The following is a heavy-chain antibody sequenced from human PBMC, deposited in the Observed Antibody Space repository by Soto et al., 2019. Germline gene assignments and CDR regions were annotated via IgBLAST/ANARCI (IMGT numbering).Heavy chain of an antibody. V-gene: IGHV2-5*02. J-gene: IGHJ4*02. CDR3: SHTMAPRIFDY. CDR1: GFSLITSGVG. Sequence: QITLKEAGPTLVKPTQTLTLTCSFSGFSLITSGVGVGWIRQPPGKALEWLALIYWDDDKGYSTSLKSRLTITKDTSRNPMVLTMTNMNPADTATYYCSHTMAPRIFDYWGQGTLVTVSS. CDR2: IYWDDDK.